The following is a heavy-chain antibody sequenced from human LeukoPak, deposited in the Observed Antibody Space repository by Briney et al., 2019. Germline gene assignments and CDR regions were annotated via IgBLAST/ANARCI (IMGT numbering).Heavy chain of an antibody. J-gene: IGHJ6*02. CDR1: GFTFSNYN. V-gene: IGHV3-48*01. CDR3: ARDLISGATKSYYGMDV. Sequence: GGSLRLSCAASGFTFSNYNMNWVRQSPGKGLEWLSYIRGSATTMYSADSVKGRFIISRDNAKNSLYLQMNSLRAEDTAIYFCARDLISGATKSYYGMDVWGRGTTVTVSS. D-gene: IGHD1-26*01. CDR2: IRGSATTM.